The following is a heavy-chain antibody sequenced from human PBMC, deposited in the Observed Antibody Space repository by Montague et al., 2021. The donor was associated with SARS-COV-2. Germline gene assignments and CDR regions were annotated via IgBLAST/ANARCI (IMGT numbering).Heavy chain of an antibody. Sequence: SETLSLTCTVSGGSISSSSYYWGWVRQPPGKGLEWIGSINFSGKTYYNPSLKSRVTISVDTSKNHFTLKLSSVTAAETAVYYCARLKRYFDSSGSPSAFDLWGQGTKVTVSS. CDR3: ARLKRYFDSSGSPSAFDL. J-gene: IGHJ3*01. CDR1: GGSISSSSYY. V-gene: IGHV4-39*02. CDR2: INFSGKT. D-gene: IGHD3-22*01.